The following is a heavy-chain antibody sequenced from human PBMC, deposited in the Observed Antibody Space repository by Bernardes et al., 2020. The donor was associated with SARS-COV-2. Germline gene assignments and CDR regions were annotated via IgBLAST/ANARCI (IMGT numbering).Heavy chain of an antibody. Sequence: SETLSLTCTVSGGSISSGGNYWSWIRQHPGKGLEWIGYIYHSGSTFYNPSLKSRVSILIDTSKNEFSLKLSSVSAADTAVYYCARLVYSNRTPYGMDVWGQGATVTVSS. CDR3: ARLVYSNRTPYGMDV. V-gene: IGHV4-31*03. D-gene: IGHD4-4*01. CDR1: GGSISSGGNY. CDR2: IYHSGST. J-gene: IGHJ6*02.